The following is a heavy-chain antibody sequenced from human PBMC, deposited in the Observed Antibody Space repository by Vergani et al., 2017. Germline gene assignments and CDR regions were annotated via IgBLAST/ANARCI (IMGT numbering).Heavy chain of an antibody. Sequence: QVQLQESGPGLVKPSQTLSLTCTVSGGSISSGSYYWSWIRQPAGKGLEWIGRIYTSGSTNYNPSLKSRVTISVDTSKNQFSLKLSSVTAAGTAVYYCAGDAPGGCSSTGCYTPYWYFDLWGRGTLVTVSS. CDR3: AGDAPGGCSSTGCYTPYWYFDL. J-gene: IGHJ2*01. CDR1: GGSISSGSYY. V-gene: IGHV4-61*02. CDR2: IYTSGST. D-gene: IGHD2-2*02.